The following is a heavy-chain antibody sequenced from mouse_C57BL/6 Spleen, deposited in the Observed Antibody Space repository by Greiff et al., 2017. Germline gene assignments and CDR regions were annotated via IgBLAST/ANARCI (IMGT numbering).Heavy chain of an antibody. CDR3: ARSGNGNFFFDY. CDR2: IYPGDGDT. Sequence: QVHVKQSGAELVKPGASVKISCKASGYAFSSYWMNWVKQRPGKGLEWIGQIYPGDGDTNYNGKFKGKATLTADKSSSTAYMQLSSLTSEDSAVYFCARSGNGNFFFDYWGQGTTLTVSS. D-gene: IGHD2-1*01. J-gene: IGHJ2*01. V-gene: IGHV1-80*01. CDR1: GYAFSSYW.